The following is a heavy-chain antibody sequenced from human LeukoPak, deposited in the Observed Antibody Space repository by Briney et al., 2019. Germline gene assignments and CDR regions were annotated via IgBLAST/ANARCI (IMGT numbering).Heavy chain of an antibody. Sequence: GGSLRLSCAASGFTFSSYAMSWVRQAPGKGLEWVSAISGSGGSTYYADSVEGRFTISRDNSKNTLYLQMNSLRAEDTAVYYCAKGGRAAHYFDYWGQGTLVTVSS. CDR2: ISGSGGST. J-gene: IGHJ4*02. D-gene: IGHD2-15*01. V-gene: IGHV3-23*01. CDR1: GFTFSSYA. CDR3: AKGGRAAHYFDY.